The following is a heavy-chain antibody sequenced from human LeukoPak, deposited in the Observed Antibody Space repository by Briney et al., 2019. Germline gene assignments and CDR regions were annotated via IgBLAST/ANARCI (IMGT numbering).Heavy chain of an antibody. CDR3: ARAGGRGVVRGEAGY. D-gene: IGHD3-10*01. Sequence: EASVKVSCKASGYTFTGYNIHWVRQAPGQGLEWMGWINPNSGGTDCAQKFQGRVTMTRDTSINTAYMELSRLRSDDTAVYYCARAGGRGVVRGEAGYWGQGTLVTVSS. V-gene: IGHV1-2*02. CDR1: GYTFTGYN. J-gene: IGHJ4*02. CDR2: INPNSGGT.